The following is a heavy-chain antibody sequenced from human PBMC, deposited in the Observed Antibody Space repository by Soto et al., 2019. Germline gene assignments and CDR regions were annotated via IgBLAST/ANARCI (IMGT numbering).Heavy chain of an antibody. Sequence: GGSLRLSCAASGFTFSSYAMHWVRQAPGKGLEWVAVISYDGSNKYYADSVKGRFTISRDNSKNTLYLQMNSLRAEDTAVYYCARDRRGGYDFYYYGMDVWGQGTTVTVSS. V-gene: IGHV3-30*04. J-gene: IGHJ6*02. CDR2: ISYDGSNK. CDR3: ARDRRGGYDFYYYGMDV. D-gene: IGHD5-12*01. CDR1: GFTFSSYA.